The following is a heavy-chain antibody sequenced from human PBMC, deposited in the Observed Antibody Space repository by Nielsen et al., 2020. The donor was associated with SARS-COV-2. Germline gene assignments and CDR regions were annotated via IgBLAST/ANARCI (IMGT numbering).Heavy chain of an antibody. Sequence: GESLKISCAASGFTFSNYAMSWVRQGPGKGLEWVSLIYSVDGSTYYADSVKGRFTISRDNSNNTLYLQMNSLRAEDTAIYYCAKDLLEDWFDPWGQGTLVTVSS. V-gene: IGHV3-23*03. CDR3: AKDLLEDWFDP. D-gene: IGHD3-3*01. CDR2: IYSVDGST. J-gene: IGHJ5*02. CDR1: GFTFSNYA.